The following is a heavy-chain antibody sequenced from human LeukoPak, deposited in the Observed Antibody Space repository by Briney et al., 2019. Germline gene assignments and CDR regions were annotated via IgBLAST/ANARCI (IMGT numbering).Heavy chain of an antibody. J-gene: IGHJ4*02. CDR2: ITTYSGNT. V-gene: IGHV1-18*01. CDR3: ATPLIGQGVSLGY. Sequence: ASVKVSFKASGYTFTTYGISWVRKAPGQGLEWMGCITTYSGNTYYAQKLQGRVTTTTDTSTSTAYMELRSLRSDDTAVYYCATPLIGQGVSLGYWGQGTLVTVSS. D-gene: IGHD3-16*01. CDR1: GYTFTTYG.